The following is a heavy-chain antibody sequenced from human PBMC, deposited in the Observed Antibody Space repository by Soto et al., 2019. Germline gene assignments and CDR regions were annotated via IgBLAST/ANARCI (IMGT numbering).Heavy chain of an antibody. CDR1: GYNFTSYL. Sequence: GESLKSSCKGSGYNFTSYLISWVRQMPGKGLEWMGRIDPSDSYTNYSPSFQGHVTISADKSISTAYLQWSSLKASDTAMYYCATSDNDFAGYWGQGTLVTVSS. J-gene: IGHJ4*02. CDR2: IDPSDSYT. V-gene: IGHV5-10-1*01. CDR3: ATSDNDFAGY. D-gene: IGHD2-21*02.